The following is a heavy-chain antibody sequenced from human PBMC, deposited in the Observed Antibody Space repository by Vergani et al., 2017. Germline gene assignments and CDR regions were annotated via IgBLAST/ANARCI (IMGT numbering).Heavy chain of an antibody. Sequence: EVQLLESGGGLVQPGGSLRLSCAASGFTFSSYAMSWVRQAPGKGLEWVSAISGSGGSTYYADSVKGRFTISRDKSKYTLYLQMNSRRAEDTAVYYCAKVGIFGVVTALYFDYWGQGTLVTVSS. CDR3: AKVGIFGVVTALYFDY. D-gene: IGHD3-3*01. CDR2: ISGSGGST. CDR1: GFTFSSYA. V-gene: IGHV3-23*01. J-gene: IGHJ4*02.